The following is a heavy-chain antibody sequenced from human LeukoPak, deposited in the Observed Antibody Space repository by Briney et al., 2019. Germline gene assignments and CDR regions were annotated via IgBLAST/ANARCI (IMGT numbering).Heavy chain of an antibody. J-gene: IGHJ5*02. CDR2: INHSGST. V-gene: IGHV4-34*01. CDR1: GGSISSYY. D-gene: IGHD1-1*01. Sequence: SETLSLTCTVSGGSISSYYWSWIRQPPGKGLEWIGEINHSGSTNYNPSLKSRVTISVDTSKNQFSLKLSSVTAADTAVYYCARVSTGTNWFDPWGQGTLVTVSS. CDR3: ARVSTGTNWFDP.